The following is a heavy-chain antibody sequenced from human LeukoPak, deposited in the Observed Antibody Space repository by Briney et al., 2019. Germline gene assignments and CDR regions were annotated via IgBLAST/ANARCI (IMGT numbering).Heavy chain of an antibody. CDR1: GFTFTSYA. CDR3: TTEVGASDFDY. J-gene: IGHJ4*02. CDR2: ISGSGGST. D-gene: IGHD1-26*01. Sequence: GGSLRLSCAASGFTFTSYAMSWVRQAPGKGLEWVSGISGSGGSTYYADSVKGRFTISRDNSKNTLYLQMNSLKTEDTAVYYCTTEVGASDFDYWGQGTLVTVSS. V-gene: IGHV3-23*01.